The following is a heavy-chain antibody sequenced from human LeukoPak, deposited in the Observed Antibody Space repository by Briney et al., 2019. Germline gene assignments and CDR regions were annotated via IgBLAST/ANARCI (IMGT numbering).Heavy chain of an antibody. CDR2: ISGSGGST. Sequence: GGSLRLSCAASGFAFSSYAMSWVRQAPGKGLEWVSAISGSGGSTYYADSVKGRFTISRDNSKNTLYLQMNSLRAEDTAVYYCARGTRFKLYYFDYWGQGTLVTVSS. D-gene: IGHD3-10*01. V-gene: IGHV3-23*01. J-gene: IGHJ4*02. CDR1: GFAFSSYA. CDR3: ARGTRFKLYYFDY.